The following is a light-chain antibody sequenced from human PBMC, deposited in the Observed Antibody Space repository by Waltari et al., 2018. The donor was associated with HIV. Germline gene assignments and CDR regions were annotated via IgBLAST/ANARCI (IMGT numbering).Light chain of an antibody. CDR2: DAS. CDR1: QSIATN. V-gene: IGKV3-15*01. J-gene: IGKJ2*01. CDR3: QQYNNWPYT. Sequence: EIVMTQSPATLWLSPGETATLSCRTRQSIATNLAWYQQNSGQAPKPLIYDASTGAAGVPPRFSGSGSGTDFNLTIDSLQSDDFAIYYCQQYNNWPYTFARGSKVEVK.